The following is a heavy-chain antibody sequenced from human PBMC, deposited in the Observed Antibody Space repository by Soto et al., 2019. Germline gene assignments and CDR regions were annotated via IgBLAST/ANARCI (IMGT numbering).Heavy chain of an antibody. CDR3: VRAPGPMYYAMDA. CDR1: GFMFTSSA. Sequence: ASVKVSCKTSGFMFTSSAVQWLRQARGQRLEWIGWLVVGSGNTHYAQHFQERVTISRDDDKSTLYLEMNSLRAEDTAVYYCVRAPGPMYYAMDAWGQGTMVTVSS. CDR2: LVVGSGNT. J-gene: IGHJ6*02. V-gene: IGHV1-58*01. D-gene: IGHD2-8*01.